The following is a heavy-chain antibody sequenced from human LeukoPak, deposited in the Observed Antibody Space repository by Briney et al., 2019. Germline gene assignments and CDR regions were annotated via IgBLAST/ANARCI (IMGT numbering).Heavy chain of an antibody. V-gene: IGHV1-69*05. J-gene: IGHJ5*02. CDR2: IIPIFGTA. CDR3: ARGGGWFDP. CDR1: GYTFTSYD. Sequence: GASVKVSCKASGYTFTSYDINWVRQATGQGLEWMGGIIPIFGTANYAQKFQGRVTITTDESTSTAYMELSSLRSEDTAVYYCARGGGWFDPWGQGTLVTVSS.